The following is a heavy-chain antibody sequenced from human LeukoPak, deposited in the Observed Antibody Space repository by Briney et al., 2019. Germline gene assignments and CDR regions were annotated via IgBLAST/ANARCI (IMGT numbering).Heavy chain of an antibody. Sequence: GASVKVSCKASGYTFTGYYMHWVRQAPGQGLEWMGRINPNSGGTNYAQKFQGRVTMTRDTSISTAYMELSGLRSDDTAVYYCARPHTVLYNWFDPWGQGTLVTVSS. CDR2: INPNSGGT. CDR3: ARPHTVLYNWFDP. D-gene: IGHD4-11*01. V-gene: IGHV1-2*06. J-gene: IGHJ5*02. CDR1: GYTFTGYY.